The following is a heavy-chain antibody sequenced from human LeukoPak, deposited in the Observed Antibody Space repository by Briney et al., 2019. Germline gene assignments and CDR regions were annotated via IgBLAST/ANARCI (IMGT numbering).Heavy chain of an antibody. D-gene: IGHD3-22*01. V-gene: IGHV3-23*01. J-gene: IGHJ4*02. Sequence: XGXXGXTXYXXSVKGXFTXSXDNSKNTLYLQMNSLRAEDTAVXYCATSXVRXVVXTLPFDXWGQGTLDTVSS. CDR2: XGXXGXT. CDR3: ATSXVRXVVXTLPFDX.